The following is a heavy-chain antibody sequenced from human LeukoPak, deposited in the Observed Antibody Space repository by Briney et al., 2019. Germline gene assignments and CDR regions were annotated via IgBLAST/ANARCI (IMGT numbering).Heavy chain of an antibody. CDR3: ARDFGDSSGYYYFDY. D-gene: IGHD3-22*01. CDR2: ISAYNGNT. V-gene: IGHV1-18*01. CDR1: GYTFTSYG. J-gene: IGHJ4*02. Sequence: ASVKVSCKASGYTFTSYGISWVRRAPGQGLEWMGWISAYNGNTNYAQKLQGRVTMTTDTSTSTAYMELRSLRSDDTAVYYCARDFGDSSGYYYFDYWGQGTLVTVSS.